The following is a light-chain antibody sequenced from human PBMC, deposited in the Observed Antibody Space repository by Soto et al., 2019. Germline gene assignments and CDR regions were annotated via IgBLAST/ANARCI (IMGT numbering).Light chain of an antibody. CDR1: QSISSW. CDR2: KAS. Sequence: DIQMTQSPSTLSASVGDRVTITCRASQSISSWLAWYQQKPGKAPKLLIYKASSLESGVPSRFSSSRSGTEFTLTISSLQPDDFATYYCQEYDTYLFTFGQGTKLEI. J-gene: IGKJ2*01. CDR3: QEYDTYLFT. V-gene: IGKV1-5*03.